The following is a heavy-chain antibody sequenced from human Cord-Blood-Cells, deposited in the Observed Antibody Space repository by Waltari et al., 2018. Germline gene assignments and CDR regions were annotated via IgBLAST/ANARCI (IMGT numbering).Heavy chain of an antibody. CDR3: ASVPATDYYYGMDV. CDR2: ISSSSSYI. CDR1: GFTFSSHR. D-gene: IGHD1-26*01. V-gene: IGHV3-21*01. Sequence: EVQLVESGGGLVKPGGVLRLSCAASGFTFSSHRLTWVRQAPGKGLEWVSSISSSSSYIYYADSVKGRFTISRDNAKNSLYLQMNSLRAEDTAVYYCASVPATDYYYGMDVWGQGTTVTVSS. J-gene: IGHJ6*02.